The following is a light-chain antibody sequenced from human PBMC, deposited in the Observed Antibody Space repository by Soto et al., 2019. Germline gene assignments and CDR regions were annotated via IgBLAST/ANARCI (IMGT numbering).Light chain of an antibody. V-gene: IGKV1-39*01. CDR1: QSISRY. Sequence: DIPMTQSPSSLSASVGDRVTITCRASQSISRYLNWYQQKPGKAPKLLIYGASSLQSGVPSRFSGSGSGTDFTFTISSLQPEDFATYFCHQTYSFGGGTRLEIK. CDR2: GAS. J-gene: IGKJ4*01. CDR3: HQTYS.